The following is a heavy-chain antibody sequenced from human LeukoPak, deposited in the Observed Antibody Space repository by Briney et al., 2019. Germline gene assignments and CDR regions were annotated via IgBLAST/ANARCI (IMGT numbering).Heavy chain of an antibody. Sequence: GGSLRLSCAVSGFTFSSYAMSWVRQAPGKGLEWVSGISGSGGRTYYADSVKGRFTISRDNSKNTLYVQMNSLRAEDTAVYYCANVEWPLDHWGQGTLVTVSS. CDR2: ISGSGGRT. J-gene: IGHJ4*02. V-gene: IGHV3-23*01. D-gene: IGHD1-26*01. CDR3: ANVEWPLDH. CDR1: GFTFSSYA.